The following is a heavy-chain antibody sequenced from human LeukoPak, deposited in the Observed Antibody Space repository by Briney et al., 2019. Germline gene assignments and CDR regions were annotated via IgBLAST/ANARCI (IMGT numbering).Heavy chain of an antibody. CDR3: AKCLRRCPFDY. Sequence: GGSLRLSCAASGFTFSDYYMSWIRQAPGKGLEWVSGISGSGGSTYYADSVKGRFTISRDNSKNTLYLQMNSLRAEDTAVYYCAKCLRRCPFDYWGQGTLVTVSS. V-gene: IGHV3-23*01. D-gene: IGHD2-8*01. J-gene: IGHJ4*02. CDR1: GFTFSDYY. CDR2: ISGSGGST.